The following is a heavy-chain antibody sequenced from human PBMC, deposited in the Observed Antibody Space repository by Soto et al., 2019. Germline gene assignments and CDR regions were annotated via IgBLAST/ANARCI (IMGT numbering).Heavy chain of an antibody. J-gene: IGHJ6*02. D-gene: IGHD6-13*01. Sequence: ESLKLSCTGSCGHLTRHWSGCVRQLPGKGLEWMGIIYPGDSDTRYSPSFQGQVTISADKSISTAYLQWSSLKASDTAMYYCASPKPQYSSSWYGMDVWGQGTTVTVSS. V-gene: IGHV5-51*01. CDR2: IYPGDSDT. CDR3: ASPKPQYSSSWYGMDV. CDR1: CGHLTRHW.